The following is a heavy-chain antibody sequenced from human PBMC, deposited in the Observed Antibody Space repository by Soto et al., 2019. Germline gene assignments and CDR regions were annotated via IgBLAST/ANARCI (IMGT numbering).Heavy chain of an antibody. V-gene: IGHV4-59*12. CDR1: DGSISSYY. Sequence: SGTLSLTCTVSDGSISSYYWSWIRQPPGKGLEWIGYIYYSGSTNYNPSLKSRVTISVDKSKNQFSLKLSSVTAADTAVYYCASLPATSDFDYWGQGTLVTVSS. CDR3: ASLPATSDFDY. CDR2: IYYSGST. J-gene: IGHJ4*02. D-gene: IGHD2-2*01.